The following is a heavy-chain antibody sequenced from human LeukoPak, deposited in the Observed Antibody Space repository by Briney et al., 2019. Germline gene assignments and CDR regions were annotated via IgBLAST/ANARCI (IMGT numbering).Heavy chain of an antibody. D-gene: IGHD5-24*01. CDR2: INTNTGNP. CDR3: ARQPRRERWLQSYFDY. CDR1: GYTFTSYA. J-gene: IGHJ4*02. V-gene: IGHV7-4-1*02. Sequence: ASVKVSCKASGYTFTSYAMNWVRQAPGQGLEWMGWINTNTGNPTYAQGFTGRFVFSLDTSVSTAYLQISSLKAEDTAVHYCARQPRRERWLQSYFDYWGQGTLVTVSS.